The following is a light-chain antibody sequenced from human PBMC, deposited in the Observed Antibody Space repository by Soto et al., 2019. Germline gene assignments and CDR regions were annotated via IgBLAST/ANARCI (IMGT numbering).Light chain of an antibody. CDR3: QELNSYPRT. Sequence: DIQLTQSPSFLSASVGDRVTITCRASQGISSYLAWYQQKPGKAPNLPIYAASTLQSGVPSRFSGSGSGAEFTLTISSLQPEDFATYYCQELNSYPRTFGQGTRLEIK. CDR1: QGISSY. V-gene: IGKV1-9*01. CDR2: AAS. J-gene: IGKJ5*01.